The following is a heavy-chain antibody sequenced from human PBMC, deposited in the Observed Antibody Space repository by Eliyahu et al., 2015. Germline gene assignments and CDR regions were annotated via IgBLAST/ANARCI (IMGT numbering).Heavy chain of an antibody. CDR2: MYYSGRT. CDR3: ATSTRGYTYGWGMDV. J-gene: IGHJ6*02. V-gene: IGHV4-59*01. Sequence: QVQLQESGPGLVKPSETLSLTCTVSGGSISSYYWSWIRQPPGKGLEWIGYMYYSGRTPYHPPLRSRVTISIYTSKNQFSLKLTSVTAADTAVYYCATSTRGYTYGWGMDVWGQGTTVTVSS. CDR1: GGSISSYY. D-gene: IGHD5-18*01.